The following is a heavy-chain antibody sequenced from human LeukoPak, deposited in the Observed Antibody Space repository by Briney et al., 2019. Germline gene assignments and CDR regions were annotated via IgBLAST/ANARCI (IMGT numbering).Heavy chain of an antibody. CDR2: ISGSGGNT. J-gene: IGHJ4*02. D-gene: IGHD1-26*01. CDR3: ATRGATQPPY. V-gene: IGHV3-23*01. CDR1: GFTFSNSA. Sequence: PGGSLRLSCVASGFTFSNSAMSWVRQAPGKGLEWVSGISGSGGNTYYADSVKGRFTISRDNSKNTLFLQMSSLRAEDTAVYYCATRGATQPPYWGQGTLVTVSS.